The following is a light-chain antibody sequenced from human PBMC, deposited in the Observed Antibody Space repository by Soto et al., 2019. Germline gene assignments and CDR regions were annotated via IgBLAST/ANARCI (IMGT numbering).Light chain of an antibody. CDR3: CSYAGGYTWV. Sequence: QSVLTQPRSVSGSPGQSVTISCTGTSSDVGTYNYVSWYQQHPGKYPKLMIYDVSKWPSGVPDRFSGSKSDNTASLTISGLQAEDEADYYCCSYAGGYTWVFGAGTKLTVL. V-gene: IGLV2-11*01. CDR2: DVS. J-gene: IGLJ1*01. CDR1: SSDVGTYNY.